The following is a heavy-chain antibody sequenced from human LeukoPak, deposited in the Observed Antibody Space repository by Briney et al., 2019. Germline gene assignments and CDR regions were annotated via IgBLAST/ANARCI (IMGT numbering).Heavy chain of an antibody. J-gene: IGHJ4*02. CDR1: GFTFSSYS. V-gene: IGHV3-48*01. D-gene: IGHD1-26*01. Sequence: PGGSLRLSCAASGFTFSSYSMSWVRQAPGKGLEWVSYISSSSSTIYYADSVKGRFTISRDNAKNSLYLQMNSLRAEDTAVYYCTGQGIVGTIDCWGQGTLVTVSS. CDR3: TGQGIVGTIDC. CDR2: ISSSSSTI.